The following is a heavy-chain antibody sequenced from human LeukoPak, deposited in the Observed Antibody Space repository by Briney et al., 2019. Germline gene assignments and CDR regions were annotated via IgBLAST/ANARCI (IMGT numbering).Heavy chain of an antibody. J-gene: IGHJ4*02. CDR2: IYYSGSI. Sequence: PESLSLICPVPGGSIGTYYWSWIRQPAGKGLEWVGSIYYSGSINYNPSLKSRVTISVDTSKNQFSLKVSFVTAADTGVYYCARGNWYLDDWGQGTLVTVSS. V-gene: IGHV4-59*01. D-gene: IGHD1-1*01. CDR3: ARGNWYLDD. CDR1: GGSIGTYY.